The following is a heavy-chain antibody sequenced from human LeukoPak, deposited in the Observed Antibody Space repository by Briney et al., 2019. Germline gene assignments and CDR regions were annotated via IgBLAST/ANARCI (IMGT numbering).Heavy chain of an antibody. CDR2: IYTSGST. V-gene: IGHV4-61*02. Sequence: SETLSLTCTVSGGSISSGSYYWSWIRQPAGKGLEWIGRIYTSGSTNYNPSLKSRVTISVDTSKNQFSLKLSSVTAADTAVYYCARDGARYCSSTSCLNWFDPWGQGTLVTVSS. D-gene: IGHD2-2*01. CDR3: ARDGARYCSSTSCLNWFDP. J-gene: IGHJ5*02. CDR1: GGSISSGSYY.